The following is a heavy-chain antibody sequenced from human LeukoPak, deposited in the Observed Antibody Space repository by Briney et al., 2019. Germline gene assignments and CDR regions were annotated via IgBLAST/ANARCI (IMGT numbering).Heavy chain of an antibody. CDR3: AKDPYTYYYDSSGYNFDY. CDR2: ISGSGFST. CDR1: GVTFSSFA. Sequence: GGSLRLSCVAFGVTFSSFAMSWVRQAPGKGLEWVSTISGSGFSTYYAESVEGRFTISRDNSKNTLFLQMNSLRAEDTAVYYCAKDPYTYYYDSSGYNFDYWGQGTLVTVSS. J-gene: IGHJ4*02. D-gene: IGHD3-22*01. V-gene: IGHV3-23*01.